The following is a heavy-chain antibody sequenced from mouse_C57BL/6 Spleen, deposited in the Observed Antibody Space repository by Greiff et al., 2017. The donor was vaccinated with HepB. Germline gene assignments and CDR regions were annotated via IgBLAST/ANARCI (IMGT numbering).Heavy chain of an antibody. CDR2: IDPEDGDT. CDR1: GFNFKDYY. J-gene: IGHJ4*01. Sequence: EVQLQQSGAELVKPGASVKLSCTASGFNFKDYYMHWVKQRTEQGLEWIGRIDPEDGDTKYAPKFQGKATITADTSSNTAYLQLSSLTSEDTAVYYCARGGNYLYYAMDDWGQGTSVTVSS. D-gene: IGHD2-1*01. CDR3: ARGGNYLYYAMDD. V-gene: IGHV14-2*01.